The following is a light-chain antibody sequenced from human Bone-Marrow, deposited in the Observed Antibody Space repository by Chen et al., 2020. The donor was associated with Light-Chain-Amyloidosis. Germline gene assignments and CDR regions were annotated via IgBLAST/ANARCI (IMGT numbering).Light chain of an antibody. CDR3: QSADSSGTYEVI. V-gene: IGLV3-25*03. CDR1: DVPTTY. Sequence: SYELTELPSVVVSQGLTARNTCTGADVPTTYAYWFQQKPGQAPVLVIHRDTERPSWISERFSGSSSGTTATLTISGVQAEDEADYHCQSADSSGTYEVIFGGGTKLTVL. CDR2: RDT. J-gene: IGLJ2*01.